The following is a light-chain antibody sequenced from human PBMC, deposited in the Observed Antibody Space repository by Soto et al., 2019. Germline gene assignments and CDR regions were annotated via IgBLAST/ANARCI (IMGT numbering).Light chain of an antibody. CDR1: NSNIGGNP. CDR3: ASWCDSLNGRL. J-gene: IGLJ3*02. CDR2: NND. Sequence: QSVLTQPPSASGPPGQTVTISCSGSNSNIGGNPVSWYQVLPGAAPKLLIYNNDQRPSGVPDRLSGSKSGTSASLAISGLQSDHEADYFCASWCDSLNGRLFGGGTKLSVL. V-gene: IGLV1-44*01.